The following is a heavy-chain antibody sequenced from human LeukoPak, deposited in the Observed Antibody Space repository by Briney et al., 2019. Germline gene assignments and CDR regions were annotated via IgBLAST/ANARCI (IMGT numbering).Heavy chain of an antibody. CDR1: GFNFASHW. Sequence: GGSLRLSCAASGFNFASHWMHWVRQTPGKGLVWVSRINSGGSGTSYADSVEGRFTISRDNAKNTLYLQMNSLRAEDTAVYYCARVAGYCSGGSCYFDYWGQGTLVTVSS. J-gene: IGHJ4*02. CDR3: ARVAGYCSGGSCYFDY. CDR2: INSGGSGT. V-gene: IGHV3-74*01. D-gene: IGHD2-15*01.